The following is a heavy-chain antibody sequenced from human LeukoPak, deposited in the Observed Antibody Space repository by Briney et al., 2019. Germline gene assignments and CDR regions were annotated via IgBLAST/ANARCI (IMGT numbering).Heavy chain of an antibody. Sequence: PGGSLRLSCSASGFAFSSYAMYWVRHAPGKGLEDVSAISKDGGTQYPGDSVKGEITISRDNSKNTLYLQMSSLRPEDTAVYYCVKDQVFRGSGSYGDYWGQGTLVTVSS. CDR2: ISKDGGTQ. J-gene: IGHJ4*02. D-gene: IGHD3-10*01. V-gene: IGHV3-64D*09. CDR1: GFAFSSYA. CDR3: VKDQVFRGSGSYGDY.